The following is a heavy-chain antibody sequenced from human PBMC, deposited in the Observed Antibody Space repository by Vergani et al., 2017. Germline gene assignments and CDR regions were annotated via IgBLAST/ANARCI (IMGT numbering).Heavy chain of an antibody. CDR1: GFTFSSHA. CDR3: ATKSGGTPGCQIGYFRE. Sequence: EVQLLQSEGAVVQPGGSLRLFCVASGFTFSSHAMSWVRQGHGQGLVWVSSIKNTGYSTHYADSVKGRFTISRDNSKSTLYLQMNSLRNEDTVVYYCATKSGGTPGCQIGYFREWGQGTLVTVSS. V-gene: IGHV3-23*01. D-gene: IGHD2-15*01. J-gene: IGHJ1*01. CDR2: IKNTGYST.